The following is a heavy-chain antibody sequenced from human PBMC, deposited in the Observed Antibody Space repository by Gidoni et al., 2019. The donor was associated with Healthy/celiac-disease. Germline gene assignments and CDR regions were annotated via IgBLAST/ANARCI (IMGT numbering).Heavy chain of an antibody. D-gene: IGHD4-17*01. Sequence: EVQLLESGGGLVQPGGSLRLSCAASGFPFSSYAMSWVRQAPGKGLEWVSAISGSGGSTYYADSVKGRFTISRDNSKNTLYLQMNSLRAEDTAVYYCAKAPYGDYGVYYFDYWGQGTLVTVSS. CDR3: AKAPYGDYGVYYFDY. CDR1: GFPFSSYA. V-gene: IGHV3-23*01. J-gene: IGHJ4*02. CDR2: ISGSGGST.